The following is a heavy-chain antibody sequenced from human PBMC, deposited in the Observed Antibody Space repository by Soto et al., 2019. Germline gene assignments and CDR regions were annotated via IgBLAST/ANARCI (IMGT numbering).Heavy chain of an antibody. V-gene: IGHV4-30-2*01. CDR1: GGSISSGGYS. CDR3: ARARPITIFGVVITYNWFDP. J-gene: IGHJ5*02. D-gene: IGHD3-3*01. Sequence: PSETLSLTCAVSGGSISSGGYSWSWIRQPPGKGLEWIGYIYHSGSTYYNPSLKSRVTISVDRSKNQFSLKLSSVTAADTAVYYCARARPITIFGVVITYNWFDPWGQGTLVTVSS. CDR2: IYHSGST.